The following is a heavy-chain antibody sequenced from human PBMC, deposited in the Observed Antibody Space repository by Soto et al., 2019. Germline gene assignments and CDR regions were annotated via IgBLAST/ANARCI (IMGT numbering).Heavy chain of an antibody. Sequence: GGSLRLSCAASGFKFSDYGMYWVRQPTGKGLEWVSGISPTGDPYYADSVKGRFTISRENAKRSLYLQMNSLRAGDTAVYYCARGTMVRAVIRNYAMDVWGRGTTVTVSS. CDR1: GFKFSDYG. CDR2: ISPTGDP. V-gene: IGHV3-13*05. D-gene: IGHD3-10*01. J-gene: IGHJ6*02. CDR3: ARGTMVRAVIRNYAMDV.